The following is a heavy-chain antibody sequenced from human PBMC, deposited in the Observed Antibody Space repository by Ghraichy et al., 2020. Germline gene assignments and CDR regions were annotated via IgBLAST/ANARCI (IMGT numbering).Heavy chain of an antibody. CDR3: AKDRGYSGSDSQFDY. Sequence: LSLTCAGSGFTFGRYAMTWVRQAPGKGPEWVSSISGSGGSTDYIDSVKGRFTIYRDSSRNTLYLQMNSLRAEDTAVYYCAKDRGYSGSDSQFDYWGQGTLVTVSS. CDR1: GFTFGRYA. J-gene: IGHJ4*02. V-gene: IGHV3-23*01. CDR2: ISGSGGST. D-gene: IGHD5-12*01.